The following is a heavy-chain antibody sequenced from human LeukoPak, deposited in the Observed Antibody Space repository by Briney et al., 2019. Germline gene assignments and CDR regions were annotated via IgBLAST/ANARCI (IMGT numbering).Heavy chain of an antibody. CDR3: ASYGSGSYRFDP. J-gene: IGHJ5*02. CDR2: IHHSGST. V-gene: IGHV4-31*03. CDR1: GGSISSGNYY. D-gene: IGHD3-10*01. Sequence: SETLSLTCTVSGGSISSGNYYWSWIRQHPGKGLEWIGYIHHSGSTYYNPSLKSRVIISVDTSKNQFSLKLNSVTAADTAVYYCASYGSGSYRFDPWGQGTLVTVSS.